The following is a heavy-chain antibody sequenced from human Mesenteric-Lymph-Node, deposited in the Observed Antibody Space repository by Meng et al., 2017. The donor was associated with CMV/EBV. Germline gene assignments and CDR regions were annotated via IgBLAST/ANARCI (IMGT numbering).Heavy chain of an antibody. CDR3: ARIYCSSASCPPGDFQH. CDR2: ISGSDSTI. V-gene: IGHV3-11*01. Sequence: GESLKISCAASGFTFSDYYMCWIRQAPGKGLEWVSYISGSDSTIYYADSVKGRFTISRDNAKNSLYLQMNSLRAEDTAIYYCARIYCSSASCPPGDFQHWGQGTLVTVSS. D-gene: IGHD2-2*01. CDR1: GFTFSDYY. J-gene: IGHJ1*01.